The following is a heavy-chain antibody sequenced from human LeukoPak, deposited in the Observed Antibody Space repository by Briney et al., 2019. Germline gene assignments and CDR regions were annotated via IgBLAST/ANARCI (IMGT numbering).Heavy chain of an antibody. CDR1: GGSISSGGYY. CDR2: IYYGGST. J-gene: IGHJ4*02. V-gene: IGHV4-31*03. CDR3: ARSIRRGIAVAGSFDY. Sequence: PSQTLSLTCTVSGGSISSGGYYWSWIRQHPGKGLEWIGYIYYGGSTYYNPSLKSRVTISVDTSKNQFSLKLSSVTAADTAVYYCARSIRRGIAVAGSFDYWGQGTLVTVSS. D-gene: IGHD6-19*01.